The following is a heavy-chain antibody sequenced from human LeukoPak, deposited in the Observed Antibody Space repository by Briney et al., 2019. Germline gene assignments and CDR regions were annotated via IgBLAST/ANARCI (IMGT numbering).Heavy chain of an antibody. CDR3: ARGNYGGTFDH. CDR2: INHSGST. D-gene: IGHD4-23*01. V-gene: IGHV4-34*01. CDR1: GGSFSGYY. Sequence: SETLSLTCAVYGGSFSGYYWSWIRQPPGKGLEWIGEINHSGSTNYNPSLKSRVTISVDTSKNQFSLKLSSVTAADTAVYYCARGNYGGTFDHWGQGTLVTVSS. J-gene: IGHJ4*02.